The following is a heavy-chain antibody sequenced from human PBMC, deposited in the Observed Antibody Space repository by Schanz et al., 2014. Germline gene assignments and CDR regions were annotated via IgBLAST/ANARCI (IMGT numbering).Heavy chain of an antibody. D-gene: IGHD6-13*01. Sequence: QVQLVESGGGVVQPGRSLRLSCAASGITLSGYGLHWVRQAPGKGLEWVGFISFDGRNTGYAHSVKGRFTISRDNSKNTVNLQMNSLRAEDTAVYYCAKEKEEVAADGSFFDYWGQGTLVTGSS. CDR2: ISFDGRNT. CDR3: AKEKEEVAADGSFFDY. CDR1: GITLSGYG. J-gene: IGHJ4*02. V-gene: IGHV3-30*18.